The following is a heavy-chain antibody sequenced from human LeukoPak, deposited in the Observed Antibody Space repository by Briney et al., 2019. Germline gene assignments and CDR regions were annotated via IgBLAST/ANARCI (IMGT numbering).Heavy chain of an antibody. J-gene: IGHJ6*03. D-gene: IGHD1-1*01. CDR2: VDPEDGEDGEA. CDR1: GNTFTDYY. V-gene: IGHV1-69-2*01. CDR3: ATVRRPHEYYMDV. Sequence: GASVKVSCKASGNTFTDYYMHCVQQAPGKGLEWMGRVDPEDGEDGEAIYAERFQGRVTITADTSTDTAYMELRSLTSEDTAIYYCATVRRPHEYYMDVWGKGTTVTVSS.